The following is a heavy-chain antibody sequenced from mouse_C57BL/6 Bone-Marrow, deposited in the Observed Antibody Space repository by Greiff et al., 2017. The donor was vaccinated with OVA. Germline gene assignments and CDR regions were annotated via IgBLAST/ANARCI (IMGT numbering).Heavy chain of an antibody. Sequence: VQLQQSGAELVKPGASVKMSCKASGYTFTDYEMHWVKQTPVHGLEWIGAIDPETGGTAYNQKFKGKAILTADKSSSTAYMELRSLTSEDSAVYYCTRGGAMDYWGQGTSVTVSS. V-gene: IGHV1-15*01. CDR3: TRGGAMDY. CDR2: IDPETGGT. J-gene: IGHJ4*01. CDR1: GYTFTDYE.